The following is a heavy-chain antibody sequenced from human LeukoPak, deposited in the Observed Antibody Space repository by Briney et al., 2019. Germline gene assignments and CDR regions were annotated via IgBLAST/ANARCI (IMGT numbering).Heavy chain of an antibody. V-gene: IGHV4-59*01. D-gene: IGHD6-6*01. Sequence: SETLSLTCTVSGASIRSYYWSWIRQPPGKGLEWIGYIYYSGSTNYNPSLKSRVTISVDTSKNQFSLKLSSVTAADTAVYYCARESSSSILGAFDIWGQGTMVTVSS. J-gene: IGHJ3*02. CDR1: GASIRSYY. CDR2: IYYSGST. CDR3: ARESSSSILGAFDI.